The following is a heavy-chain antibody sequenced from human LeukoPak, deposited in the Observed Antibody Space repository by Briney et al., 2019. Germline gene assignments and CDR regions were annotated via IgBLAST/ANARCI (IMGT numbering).Heavy chain of an antibody. Sequence: ASVKVSCKASGYTFTGYYMHWVRQAPGQGLERMGWINPNSGGTNYAQKFQGRVTMTRDTSISTAYMELSRLRSDDTAVYYCARLYYYDSSGYYYLDPLDDWFDPWGQGTLVTVSS. D-gene: IGHD3-22*01. V-gene: IGHV1-2*02. J-gene: IGHJ5*02. CDR1: GYTFTGYY. CDR2: INPNSGGT. CDR3: ARLYYYDSSGYYYLDPLDDWFDP.